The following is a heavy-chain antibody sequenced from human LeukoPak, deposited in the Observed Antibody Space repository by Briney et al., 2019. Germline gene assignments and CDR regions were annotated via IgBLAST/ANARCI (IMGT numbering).Heavy chain of an antibody. D-gene: IGHD5-12*01. CDR1: GGSISSYY. CDR3: AREGLYYYYMDV. Sequence: SETLSLTCTVSGGSISSYYWSWIRQPPGKGLEWIGYIYYSGSTNYNPSLKSRVTILVDTSKNQFSLKLSSVTAADTAVYYCAREGLYYYYMDVWGKGTTVTVSS. V-gene: IGHV4-59*01. CDR2: IYYSGST. J-gene: IGHJ6*03.